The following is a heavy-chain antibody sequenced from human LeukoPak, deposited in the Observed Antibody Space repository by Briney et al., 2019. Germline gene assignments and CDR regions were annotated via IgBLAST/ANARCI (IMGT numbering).Heavy chain of an antibody. J-gene: IGHJ6*03. CDR3: ARLILGYSYGIDYYYYYMDV. Sequence: SETLSLTCTVSGGSIRSSSYYWGWIRQPPGKGLEWIGSVYYSGSTYYNPSLKSRVTISVDTSKNQLSLKLSSVTAADTAVYYCARLILGYSYGIDYYYYYMDVWGKGTTVTVSS. CDR1: GGSIRSSSYY. D-gene: IGHD5-18*01. CDR2: VYYSGST. V-gene: IGHV4-39*01.